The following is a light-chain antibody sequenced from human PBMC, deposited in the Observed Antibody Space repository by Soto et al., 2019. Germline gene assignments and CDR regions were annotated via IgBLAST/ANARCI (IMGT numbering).Light chain of an antibody. J-gene: IGLJ7*01. Sequence: QSALTQPASVSGSPGQSITISCTGTSSDVGSHNLVSWYQQHPGRAPKLMIYEVSKRPLGVSARFSASKSDNTASLTISGLQAEDEADYYCCSYGGSRAVFGGGTQLTVL. CDR2: EVS. V-gene: IGLV2-23*02. CDR1: SSDVGSHNL. CDR3: CSYGGSRAV.